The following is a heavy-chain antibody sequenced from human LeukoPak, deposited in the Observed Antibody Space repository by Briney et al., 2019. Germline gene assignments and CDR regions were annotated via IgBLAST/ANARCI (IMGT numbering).Heavy chain of an antibody. Sequence: GESLKISCKGSGYIFTSYWIGWVRQMPGKGLEWMGIIYPGDSDTRYSPSFQGQVTISADKSISTAYLQWSSLKASDTAMYYSARPTYDSSGNDAFDIWGQGTMVTVSS. D-gene: IGHD3-22*01. V-gene: IGHV5-51*01. CDR3: ARPTYDSSGNDAFDI. CDR2: IYPGDSDT. CDR1: GYIFTSYW. J-gene: IGHJ3*02.